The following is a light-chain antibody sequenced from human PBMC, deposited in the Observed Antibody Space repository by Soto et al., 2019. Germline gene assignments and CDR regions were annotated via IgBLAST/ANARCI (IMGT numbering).Light chain of an antibody. V-gene: IGKV1-12*01. J-gene: IGKJ1*01. CDR2: AAS. CDR1: QSISMW. CDR3: QQANSFPQT. Sequence: ESPPDPTSLSATLGYTVPITCRASQSISMWLAWYQQKSGKAPKLLIYAASTLQSGVPSRFSGSGFGTDFTLTITSLQPEDFATYYCQQANSFPQTFGQ.